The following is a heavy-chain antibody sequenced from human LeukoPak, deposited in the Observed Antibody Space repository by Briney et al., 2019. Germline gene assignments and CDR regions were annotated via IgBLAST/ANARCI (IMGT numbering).Heavy chain of an antibody. V-gene: IGHV4-59*01. CDR1: GGSISGYY. CDR3: ARGEWDLLFDY. J-gene: IGHJ4*02. Sequence: SETLSLTCTVSGGSISGYYWSWIRQPPRKELEWIGYIFYSGSTNYNPSLKSRVTISVDTSKNQFSLKLSSVTAADTAVYYCARGEWDLLFDYWGQGTLVTVSS. CDR2: IFYSGST. D-gene: IGHD1-26*01.